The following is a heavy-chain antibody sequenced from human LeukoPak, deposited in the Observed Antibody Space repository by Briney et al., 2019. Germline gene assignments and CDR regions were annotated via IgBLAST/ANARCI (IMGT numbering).Heavy chain of an antibody. J-gene: IGHJ4*02. Sequence: GGTLRLSCAVSGFTFSSYSMNWVRQAPGKGLEWVSSISSSSSYIYYADLEKGRFTISRDNAKNSLYLQMNSLRAEDTAVYYCAKLSPRDYWGQGTLVTVSS. CDR1: GFTFSSYS. V-gene: IGHV3-21*01. CDR2: ISSSSSYI. CDR3: AKLSPRDY. D-gene: IGHD4-23*01.